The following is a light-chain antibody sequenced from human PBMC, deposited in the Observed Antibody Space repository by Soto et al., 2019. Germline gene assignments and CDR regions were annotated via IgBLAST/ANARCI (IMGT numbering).Light chain of an antibody. CDR3: QSYESSLSVV. J-gene: IGLJ2*01. CDR1: SSNIGAGYD. CDR2: ANI. V-gene: IGLV1-40*01. Sequence: QSVLTQPPSVSGAPGQRVTISCTGSSSNIGAGYDVHWYQQLPGTAPKLLIYANINRPSGVPDRFSGSKSGTSASLAITGLQAEDEADYYCQSYESSLSVVFGGGTKLTVL.